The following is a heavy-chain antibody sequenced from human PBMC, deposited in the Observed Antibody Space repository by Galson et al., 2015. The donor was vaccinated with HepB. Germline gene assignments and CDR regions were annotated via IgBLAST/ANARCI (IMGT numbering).Heavy chain of an antibody. CDR2: ISASGAGT. D-gene: IGHD3-3*01. CDR3: AKVSSVTIFDAFDI. Sequence: SLRLSCAASGFIFSTYAMSWVRQAPGKGLEWVAVISASGAGTYYAVSVKGRSTVSRDNSNNTLYLQKDSMRAGDTAAYYCAKVSSVTIFDAFDIWGQGTMVTVSS. J-gene: IGHJ3*02. CDR1: GFIFSTYA. V-gene: IGHV3-23*01.